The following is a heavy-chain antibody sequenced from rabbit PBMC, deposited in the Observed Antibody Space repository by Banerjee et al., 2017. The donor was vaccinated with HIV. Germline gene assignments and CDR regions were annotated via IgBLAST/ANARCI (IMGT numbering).Heavy chain of an antibody. D-gene: IGHD1-1*01. J-gene: IGHJ4*01. V-gene: IGHV1S40*01. CDR3: ARSTSGYGYYFTL. CDR1: GISFSSSYY. Sequence: QSLEESGGDLVKPGASLTLTCTASGISFSSSYYMCWVRQAPGKGLEWIACIYTSGGSTYYASWAKGRFTISKTSSTTVTLQMTSLTAADTATYFCARSTSGYGYYFTLWGQGTLVTVS. CDR2: IYTSGGST.